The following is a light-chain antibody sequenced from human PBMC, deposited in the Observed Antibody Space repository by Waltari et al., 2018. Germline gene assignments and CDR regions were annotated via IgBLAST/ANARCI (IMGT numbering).Light chain of an antibody. CDR3: QQFDDVPIT. J-gene: IGKJ5*01. V-gene: IGKV1-33*01. Sequence: DIQMTQSPSSLSASVGDRVTITCQASQDISNFLNWYQQKPGGGPKLLIYESTNLETWVPSRFSASGSGTYFTVTISSLQPGDIGTYYCQQFDDVPITVGQGTRLDIK. CDR1: QDISNF. CDR2: EST.